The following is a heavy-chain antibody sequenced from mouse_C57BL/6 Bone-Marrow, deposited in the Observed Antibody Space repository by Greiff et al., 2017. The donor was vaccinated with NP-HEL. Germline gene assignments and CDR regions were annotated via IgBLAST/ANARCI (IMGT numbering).Heavy chain of an antibody. CDR2: INPSSGYT. D-gene: IGHD4-1*01. J-gene: IGHJ4*01. V-gene: IGHV1-4*01. CDR1: GYTFTSYT. CDR3: ARESWDYAMDY. Sequence: VQLQQSGAELARPGASVKMSCKASGYTFTSYTMHWVKQRPGQGLEWIGYINPSSGYTKYNQKFKDKATLTADKSSSTAYMQLSSLTSEDSAVXYCARESWDYAMDYWGQGTSVTVSS.